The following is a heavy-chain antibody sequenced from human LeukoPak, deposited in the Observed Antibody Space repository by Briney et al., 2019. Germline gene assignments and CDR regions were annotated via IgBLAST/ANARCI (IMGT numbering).Heavy chain of an antibody. D-gene: IGHD3-16*02. CDR1: GYTFTSYG. V-gene: IGHV1-18*01. CDR2: ISAYNGNT. Sequence: ASVKVSCKASGYTFTSYGISWVRQAPGQGLEWMGWISAYNGNTNYAQKLQGRVTMTTDTSTSTAYMELRSLRSDDTAVYYCARADYVWGSYRHGGFDYWGQGTLVTVSS. CDR3: ARADYVWGSYRHGGFDY. J-gene: IGHJ4*02.